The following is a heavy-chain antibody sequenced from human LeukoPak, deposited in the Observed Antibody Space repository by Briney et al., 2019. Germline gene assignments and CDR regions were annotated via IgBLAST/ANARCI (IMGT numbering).Heavy chain of an antibody. V-gene: IGHV3-48*03. CDR1: GFPFSIYE. Sequence: GGSLRLSCAVSGFPFSIYEMNWVRQDPGKGLEWVSNIHSSGTIKYYADSVKGRFSISRDNAKSSLYLQMNSLRVEDTAVYYCALLAVASDFDYWGQGALVTVSS. CDR3: ALLAVASDFDY. D-gene: IGHD6-19*01. J-gene: IGHJ4*02. CDR2: IHSSGTIK.